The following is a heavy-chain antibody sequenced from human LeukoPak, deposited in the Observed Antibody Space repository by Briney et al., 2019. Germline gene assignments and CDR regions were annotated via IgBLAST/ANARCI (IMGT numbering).Heavy chain of an antibody. CDR2: VSHSGGST. Sequence: GGSLRLSCAASGFTFTRYGMSWVRQAPGKGLEWVSSVSHSGGSTYYADSVKGRFTISRDNSKNTLYLQMNSLRAEDTAVYYCANVEYGSGSYSTRGYFDYWGQGTLVTVSS. CDR3: ANVEYGSGSYSTRGYFDY. V-gene: IGHV3-23*01. J-gene: IGHJ4*02. D-gene: IGHD3-10*01. CDR1: GFTFTRYG.